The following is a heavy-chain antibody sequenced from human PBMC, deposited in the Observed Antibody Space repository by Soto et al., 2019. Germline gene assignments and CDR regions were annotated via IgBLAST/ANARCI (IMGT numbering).Heavy chain of an antibody. J-gene: IGHJ4*02. D-gene: IGHD3-16*01. CDR3: ARLGGVGIELFVY. Sequence: EVQLVESGGGLVQPGGSLRLSCAASGFTFSSYSMNWVRQAPGKGLEWVSYISSSSSTIYYADSVKGRFTISRDNAKNSLYLQMNSLRAEDTAVYYCARLGGVGIELFVYWGQGNLVTVSS. V-gene: IGHV3-48*01. CDR1: GFTFSSYS. CDR2: ISSSSSTI.